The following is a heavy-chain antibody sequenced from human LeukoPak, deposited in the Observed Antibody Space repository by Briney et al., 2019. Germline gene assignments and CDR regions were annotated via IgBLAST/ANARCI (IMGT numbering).Heavy chain of an antibody. D-gene: IGHD3-16*01. V-gene: IGHV3-74*03. CDR3: GRGTNELKGLDY. CDR2: IHPHGRYA. Sequence: GGSLTLSCAASGFPFSSYSMNWVRQAPGKGLVWVSDIHPHGRYASYADSVRGRFIISRDDAKNTLSLQMNSLTPEDAAVYYCGRGTNELKGLDYWGQGTLDTASS. J-gene: IGHJ4*02. CDR1: GFPFSSYS.